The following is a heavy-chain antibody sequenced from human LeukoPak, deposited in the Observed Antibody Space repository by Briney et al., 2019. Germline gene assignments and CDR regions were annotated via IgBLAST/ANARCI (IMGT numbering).Heavy chain of an antibody. CDR1: GFTVSSNY. J-gene: IGHJ4*02. CDR3: ARDPGVPAATR. V-gene: IGHV3-66*01. D-gene: IGHD2-2*01. CDR2: IYSGGST. Sequence: GGSLRLSCAASGFTVSSNYMSWVRQAPGKGLEWVSVIYSGGSTYYADSVKGRFTISRDNSKNTLYLQMNSLRAEDAAVYYCARDPGVPAATRWGQGTLVTVSS.